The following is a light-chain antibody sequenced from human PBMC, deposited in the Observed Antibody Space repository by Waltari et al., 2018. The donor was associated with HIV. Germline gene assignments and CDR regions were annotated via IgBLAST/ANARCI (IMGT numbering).Light chain of an antibody. CDR3: QSAATSGTSVV. Sequence: SSDLTQAPSVSVSPGQTASISCSGHELANQYVHWYQEKAGQAPVLVIYRDSERPLGNPERISGSRSGILATLTISGVLAEDEADYYCQSAATSGTSVVFGGGTKLTVL. J-gene: IGLJ2*01. V-gene: IGLV3-25*03. CDR2: RDS. CDR1: ELANQY.